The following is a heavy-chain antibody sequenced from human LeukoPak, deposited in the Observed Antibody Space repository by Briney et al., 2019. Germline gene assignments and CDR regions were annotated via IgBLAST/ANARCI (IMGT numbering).Heavy chain of an antibody. CDR3: ARANLNYDFWSGYNNWFDP. CDR2: INHSGST. CDR1: GGSFSGYY. Sequence: KPSETLSLTCAVYGGSFSGYYWRWIRQPPGKGLEWIGEINHSGSTNYNPSLKSRVTISVDTSKNQFSLKLSSVTAADTAVYYCARANLNYDFWSGYNNWFDPWGQGTLVTVSS. D-gene: IGHD3-3*01. V-gene: IGHV4-34*01. J-gene: IGHJ5*02.